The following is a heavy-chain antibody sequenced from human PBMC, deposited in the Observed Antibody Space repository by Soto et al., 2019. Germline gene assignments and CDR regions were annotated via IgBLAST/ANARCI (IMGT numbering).Heavy chain of an antibody. CDR2: IYYSGST. Sequence: KPSETLSLTCTVSGGSISSSSYYWGWIRQPPGKGLEWIGSIYYSGSTYYNPSLKSRVTISVDTSKNQFSLKLSSVTAADTAVYYCARNDYYYDSSGYYGWYFDLWGRGTLVTVSS. D-gene: IGHD3-22*01. CDR3: ARNDYYYDSSGYYGWYFDL. V-gene: IGHV4-39*01. J-gene: IGHJ2*01. CDR1: GGSISSSSYY.